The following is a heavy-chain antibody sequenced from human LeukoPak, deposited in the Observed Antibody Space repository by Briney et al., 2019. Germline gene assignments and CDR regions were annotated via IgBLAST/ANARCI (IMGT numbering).Heavy chain of an antibody. D-gene: IGHD1-7*01. CDR3: ATRNSLDY. CDR1: GGSITNTNY. J-gene: IGHJ4*02. Sequence: SETLSLTCGVSGGSITNTNYWTWVRQPPGKGLEWIGEVNLQGSTNYNPSLMGRVAISVDTSENHISLQLTSVTAADTAVYYCATRNSLDYWGQGTQVTVSS. CDR2: VNLQGST. V-gene: IGHV4-4*02.